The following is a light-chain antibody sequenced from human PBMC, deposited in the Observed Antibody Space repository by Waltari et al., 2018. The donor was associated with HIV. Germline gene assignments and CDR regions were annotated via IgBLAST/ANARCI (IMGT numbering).Light chain of an antibody. V-gene: IGLV1-47*01. CDR1: SSNIGINY. CDR2: RNN. Sequence: QSVLTQPPSASGTPGQRVTISCSGSSSNIGINYVYWYQQLPGTAPKFFIYRNNQRPSGVPDRFSGSKSGTSASLAITGLRSEDEADYYCAVWDDSLSALVFGGGTKLTVL. J-gene: IGLJ3*02. CDR3: AVWDDSLSALV.